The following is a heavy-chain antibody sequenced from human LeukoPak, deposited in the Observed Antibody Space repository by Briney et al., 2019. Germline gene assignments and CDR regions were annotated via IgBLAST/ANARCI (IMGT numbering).Heavy chain of an antibody. J-gene: IGHJ1*01. D-gene: IGHD2-15*01. V-gene: IGHV3-23*01. CDR3: AKGEGDSCYSGVQH. CDR2: ITGSGDST. CDR1: GFTFRSYG. Sequence: HPGGSLRLSCAGSGFTFRSYGMTWVRQAPGKGLEWVSSITGSGDSTYSADSVKGRFTISRDNSKNTLYLQMNSLRAEDTAVYYCAKGEGDSCYSGVQHWGQGTLVTDSS.